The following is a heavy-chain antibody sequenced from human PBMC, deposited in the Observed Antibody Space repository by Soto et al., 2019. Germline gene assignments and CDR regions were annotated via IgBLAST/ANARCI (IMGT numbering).Heavy chain of an antibody. Sequence: ETLSLTCTVSGGSVTNSSYYWGWIRQSPGKGLEWIGSVYYRGRSYSKSSVKSRVTISVDTSKNRFSLSLNSVTASDTAVYFCVSQRTTVPTQAYFDYWGPGALVTVS. CDR2: VYYRGRS. CDR3: VSQRTTVPTQAYFDY. CDR1: GGSVTNSSYY. V-gene: IGHV4-39*01. J-gene: IGHJ4*02. D-gene: IGHD4-17*01.